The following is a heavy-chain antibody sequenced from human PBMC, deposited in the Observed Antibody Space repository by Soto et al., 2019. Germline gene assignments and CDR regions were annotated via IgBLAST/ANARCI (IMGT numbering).Heavy chain of an antibody. D-gene: IGHD2-2*01. J-gene: IGHJ6*02. CDR1: GGSIRNYY. Sequence: PSETLSLTCTVSGGSIRNYYWSWIRQPPGKGLEWIGYIYYTGNTYSGDTNYNPSLKSRVTISVDTSKNQFSLRLSSVTAADTAVYYCAREDIVVVPGGRPYYYGLDVWGQGTTVTVSS. CDR3: AREDIVVVPGGRPYYYGLDV. CDR2: IYYTGNTYSGDT. V-gene: IGHV4-59*01.